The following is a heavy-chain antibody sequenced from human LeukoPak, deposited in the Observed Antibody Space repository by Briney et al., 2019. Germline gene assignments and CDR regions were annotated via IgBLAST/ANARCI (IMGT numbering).Heavy chain of an antibody. CDR1: GGSISSYY. Sequence: PSETLSLTCTVSGGSISSYYWSWIRQPPGKGLEWIGYIYYSGSTNYNPSLKSRVTISVDTSKNQFSLKLSSVTAADTAVYYCARDSSGYFDAFDIWGQGTMVTVSS. J-gene: IGHJ3*02. CDR3: ARDSSGYFDAFDI. V-gene: IGHV4-59*01. D-gene: IGHD3-22*01. CDR2: IYYSGST.